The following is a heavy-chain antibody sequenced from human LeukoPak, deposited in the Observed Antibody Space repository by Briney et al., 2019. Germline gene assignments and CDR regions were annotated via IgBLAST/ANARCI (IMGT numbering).Heavy chain of an antibody. CDR2: IYYSGST. Sequence: SETLSLTCTVSGGSISSSSYYWGWIRQPPGKGLEWIGSIYYSGSTYYNPSLKSRVTISVDTSKNQFSLKLSSVTAADTTVYYCARGRWRWLQSIRIQGWFDPWGQETLVTVSS. J-gene: IGHJ5*02. V-gene: IGHV4-39*01. CDR1: GGSISSSSYY. CDR3: ARGRWRWLQSIRIQGWFDP. D-gene: IGHD5-24*01.